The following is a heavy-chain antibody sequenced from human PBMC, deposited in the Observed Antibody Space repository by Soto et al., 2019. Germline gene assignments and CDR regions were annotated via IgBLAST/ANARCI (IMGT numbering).Heavy chain of an antibody. J-gene: IGHJ5*02. CDR1: GGTFSSHA. D-gene: IGHD2-15*01. CDR2: IIPIFDTG. CDR3: ARGGPVCSGGRCHSDHWFDP. V-gene: IGHV1-69*13. Sequence: SVKVSCKASGGTFSSHAISWVRQAPGQGLEWMGGIIPIFDTGNYAQRFQGRVTITADESTNTAYMELSSLRSEDTAVYYCARGGPVCSGGRCHSDHWFDPWGQGTLVTVSS.